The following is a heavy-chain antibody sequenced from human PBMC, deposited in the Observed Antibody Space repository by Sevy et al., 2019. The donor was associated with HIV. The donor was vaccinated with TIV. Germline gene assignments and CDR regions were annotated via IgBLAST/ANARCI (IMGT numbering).Heavy chain of an antibody. D-gene: IGHD3-3*01. V-gene: IGHV3-11*01. CDR2: ISSSGSTI. CDR1: GFTFSDYY. Sequence: GGSLRLSCAASGFTFSDYYVSWVRQAPGKGLEWVSYISSSGSTIYYADSVKGRFTISRDNAKNSLYLQMNSLRAEDTAVYYCARDPTYYDFWSGYYPGWFDPWGQGTLVTVSS. J-gene: IGHJ5*02. CDR3: ARDPTYYDFWSGYYPGWFDP.